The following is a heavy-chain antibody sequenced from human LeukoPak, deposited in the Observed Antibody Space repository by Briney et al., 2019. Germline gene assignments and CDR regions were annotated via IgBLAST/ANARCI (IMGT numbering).Heavy chain of an antibody. CDR2: IYYSGST. D-gene: IGHD6-19*01. V-gene: IGHV4-39*01. CDR3: ARQYSSGWYYFDY. J-gene: IGHJ4*02. CDR1: GGSLSSISYC. Sequence: PSETLSLTCTVSGGSLSSISYCWGWIRQPPGKGLEWIGSIYYSGSTYYDPSLKSRVTISVDTSKNQFSLKLSSVTAADTAVYYCARQYSSGWYYFDYWGQGTLVTVSS.